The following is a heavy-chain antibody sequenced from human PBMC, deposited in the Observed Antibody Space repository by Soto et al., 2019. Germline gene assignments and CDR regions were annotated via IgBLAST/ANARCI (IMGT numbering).Heavy chain of an antibody. Sequence: QVQLVQSGDEMRKPGASVKVSCQASGYTFSNYGITWVRQAPGQGLEWMGWISAHNGNSKYAQSLQGRRTLTTDTSTSTAYIELRSLRSDDTAVYYCARDWYFYGSGSPNHMDVWGKGTTVSVSS. D-gene: IGHD3-10*01. J-gene: IGHJ6*03. CDR3: ARDWYFYGSGSPNHMDV. CDR1: GYTFSNYG. CDR2: ISAHNGNS. V-gene: IGHV1-18*01.